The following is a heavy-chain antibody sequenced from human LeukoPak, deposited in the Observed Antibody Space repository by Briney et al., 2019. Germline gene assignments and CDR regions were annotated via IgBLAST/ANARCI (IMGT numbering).Heavy chain of an antibody. D-gene: IGHD4-17*01. CDR1: GYTFTDYD. V-gene: IGHV1-8*03. CDR3: ARGDFGETNTAFDV. Sequence: GASVKVSCKTSGYTFTDYDVHWVRQAPGQGLEWMGWINPNSASTNYAQRLQGRVTFTRDTPLSIAYMELSSLTSEDAAVYFCARGDFGETNTAFDVWGQGTLVAVSS. J-gene: IGHJ3*01. CDR2: INPNSAST.